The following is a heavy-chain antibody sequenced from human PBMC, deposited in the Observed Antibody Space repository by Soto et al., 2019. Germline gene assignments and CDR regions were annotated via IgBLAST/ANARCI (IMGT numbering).Heavy chain of an antibody. CDR2: ISYDGSNK. CDR1: GFTFSSYA. J-gene: IGHJ6*02. Sequence: QVQLVESGGGVVQPGRSLRLSCAASGFTFSSYAMHWVRQAPGKGLEWVAVISYDGSNKYYADSVKGRFTISRDNSQNTLYLQMNSLRAEDTAVYYCARGHPTVTTTFYYYCGMDVWGQGTTVTVSS. CDR3: ARGHPTVTTTFYYYCGMDV. V-gene: IGHV3-30-3*01. D-gene: IGHD4-17*01.